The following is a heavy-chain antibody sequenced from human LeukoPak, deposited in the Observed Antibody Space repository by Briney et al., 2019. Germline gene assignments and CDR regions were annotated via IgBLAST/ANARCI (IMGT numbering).Heavy chain of an antibody. D-gene: IGHD5-12*01. J-gene: IGHJ4*02. CDR3: AINGGGDSGYGNFDY. CDR2: INWNSDSI. V-gene: IGHV3-9*01. CDR1: GFTFDDYA. Sequence: CRSLRLSCAVSGFTFDDYAMHWVRQVPGKGLEWVSGINWNSDSIGYADSVKGRFTTSRDNAKNSLYLQMNSLRAEDTAFYYCAINGGGDSGYGNFDYWGQGTLVTVSS.